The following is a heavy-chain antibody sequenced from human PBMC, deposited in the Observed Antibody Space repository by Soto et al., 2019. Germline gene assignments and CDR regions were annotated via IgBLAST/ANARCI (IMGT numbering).Heavy chain of an antibody. Sequence: GGSLRLSCAASGFTFSSYAMSWVRQAPGKGLEWVSAISGSGGSTYYADSVEGRFTISRDNSKNTLYLQMNSLRAEDTAVYYCAKHPAVGLGGGYMDVWGKGTTVTVSS. CDR3: AKHPAVGLGGGYMDV. V-gene: IGHV3-23*01. J-gene: IGHJ6*03. CDR1: GFTFSSYA. D-gene: IGHD3-16*01. CDR2: ISGSGGST.